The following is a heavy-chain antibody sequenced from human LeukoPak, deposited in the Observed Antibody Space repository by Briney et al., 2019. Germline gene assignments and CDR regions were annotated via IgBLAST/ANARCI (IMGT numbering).Heavy chain of an antibody. Sequence: PGGSLRLSCSASGVTLGTHAMSWVHQAPGKGLEWVLAISFSGDVTFYADSVKGRFTISRDNSKNTLFLRMNSLRDEDTAIYYCTNGGIYTTGWCRTLALWGQGTMVTVS. J-gene: IGHJ3*01. CDR3: TNGGIYTTGWCRTLAL. CDR2: ISFSGDVT. CDR1: GVTLGTHA. V-gene: IGHV3-23*01. D-gene: IGHD6-19*01.